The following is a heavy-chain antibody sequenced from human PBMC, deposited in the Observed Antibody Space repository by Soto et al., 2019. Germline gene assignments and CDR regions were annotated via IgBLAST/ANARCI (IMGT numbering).Heavy chain of an antibody. J-gene: IGHJ4*02. V-gene: IGHV3-53*01. CDR2: MFTTGTT. CDR3: ARERYSYGFDY. CDR1: GFAVGGFY. Sequence: HPVGSLRLSCAASGFAVGGFYMNWVRQAPGKGLEWVSVMFTTGTTYYADSVKGRFTISRDDSKNTLYLQMNSLRAEDTAVYYCARERYSYGFDYWGQGTVVTVSS. D-gene: IGHD5-18*01.